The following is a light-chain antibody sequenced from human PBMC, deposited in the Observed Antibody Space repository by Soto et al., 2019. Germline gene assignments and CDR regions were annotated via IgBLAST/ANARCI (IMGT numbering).Light chain of an antibody. CDR3: QHYNDYSRM. J-gene: IGKJ1*01. CDR1: QSVDSG. CDR2: KAS. V-gene: IGKV1-5*03. Sequence: DIQMTQSPSTLSASIGDRVTITCRTSQSVDSGLAWYQQKPGKAPKLLIYKASSLQTGVPSRFSGSGSGTEFPLTISSLQPDDFATYYCQHYNDYSRMFGQGTKVEIK.